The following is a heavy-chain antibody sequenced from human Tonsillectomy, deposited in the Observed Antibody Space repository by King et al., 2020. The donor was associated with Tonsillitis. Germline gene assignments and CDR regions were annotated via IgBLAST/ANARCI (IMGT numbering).Heavy chain of an antibody. Sequence: VQLVESGGGLVQPGGSLRLSCAASGFTVSSNYMSWVRQAPGKGLEWVSVIYSGGSTYYADSVKGRFTISRDNSKNTLYLQMNSLRAEDTAVYYCARGAGMATIAVDYWGQGTLVTVSS. CDR2: IYSGGST. CDR1: GFTVSSNY. J-gene: IGHJ4*02. V-gene: IGHV3-66*01. D-gene: IGHD5-24*01. CDR3: ARGAGMATIAVDY.